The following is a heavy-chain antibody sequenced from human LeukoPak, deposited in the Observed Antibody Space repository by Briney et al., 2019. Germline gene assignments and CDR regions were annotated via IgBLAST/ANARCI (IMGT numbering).Heavy chain of an antibody. V-gene: IGHV1-2*02. Sequence: ASVKVSCKASGYTFTGPYMHWARQAPGQGLEWMGWINPNSGGTNYAQNFQGRVTMTRDTSFSTAYMEVSRLRSDDTAVYYCARMLNGAYDVWGQGTLVTVSS. J-gene: IGHJ4*02. CDR2: INPNSGGT. CDR1: GYTFTGPY. CDR3: ARMLNGAYDV. D-gene: IGHD5-12*01.